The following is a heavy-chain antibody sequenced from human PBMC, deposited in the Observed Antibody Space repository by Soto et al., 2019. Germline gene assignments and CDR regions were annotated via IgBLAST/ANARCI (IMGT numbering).Heavy chain of an antibody. D-gene: IGHD2-2*01. CDR1: GGTFSSYA. J-gene: IGHJ5*02. CDR3: AVNDPDCSSTSCAHGWFDP. V-gene: IGHV1-69*13. CDR2: IIPIFGTA. Sequence: SVKVSCKASGGTFSSYAISWVRQAPGQGLEWMGGIIPIFGTANYAQKFQGRVTITADESTSTAYMELSSLRSEDTAVYYCAVNDPDCSSTSCAHGWFDPWGQGTLVTVSS.